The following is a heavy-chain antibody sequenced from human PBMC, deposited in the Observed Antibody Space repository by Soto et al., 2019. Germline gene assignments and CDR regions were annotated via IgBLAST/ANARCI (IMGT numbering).Heavy chain of an antibody. V-gene: IGHV4-39*01. Sequence: PSETLSLTCTVSGGSISSSSYYWGWIRQPPGKWLEWIGSIYYSGSTYYNPSLKSRVTISVDTSKNQFSLKLSSVTAADTAVYYCARSYLGYCTNGVCYTPYDYWGQGTLVTVS. CDR2: IYYSGST. CDR3: ARSYLGYCTNGVCYTPYDY. CDR1: GGSISSSSYY. J-gene: IGHJ4*02. D-gene: IGHD2-8*01.